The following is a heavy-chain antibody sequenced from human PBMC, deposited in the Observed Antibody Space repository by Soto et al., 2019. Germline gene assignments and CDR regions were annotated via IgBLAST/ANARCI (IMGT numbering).Heavy chain of an antibody. D-gene: IGHD4-17*01. CDR2: IYYSGST. CDR1: GGSISSYY. CDR3: ARGNLHYGDYYFDY. V-gene: IGHV4-59*12. J-gene: IGHJ4*02. Sequence: SETLSLTCTVSGGSISSYYWSWIRQPPGKGLEWIGYIYYSGSTYYNPSLKSRVTISVDTSKNQLSLKLSSVTAADTAVYYCARGNLHYGDYYFDYWGQGTLVTVSS.